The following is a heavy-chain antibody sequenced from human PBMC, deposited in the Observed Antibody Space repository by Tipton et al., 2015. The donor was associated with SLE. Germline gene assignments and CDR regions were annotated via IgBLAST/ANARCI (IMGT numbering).Heavy chain of an antibody. D-gene: IGHD7-27*01. CDR3: ARDGDLSMVDY. CDR1: GGSISTFY. Sequence: TLSLTCTVSGGSISTFYWSWIRRPAGTGLEWIGRISPTRNSNDNPPLKSRVSMSLATSKNQISLKLTSLTAADTAVYYCARDGDLSMVDYWGQGTLVSVSS. V-gene: IGHV4-4*07. J-gene: IGHJ4*02. CDR2: ISPTRNS.